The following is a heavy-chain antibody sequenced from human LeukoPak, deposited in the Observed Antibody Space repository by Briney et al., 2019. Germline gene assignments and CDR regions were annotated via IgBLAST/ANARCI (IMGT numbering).Heavy chain of an antibody. Sequence: WASVTVSCKASGYTFTGYYMHWVRQAPGQGLEWMGWINPNSGGTNYAQKFQGRVTMTRDTSISTAYMELSRLRSDDTAVYYCAREAPGQLVYSSWACNWFDPWGQGTLVTVSS. J-gene: IGHJ5*02. D-gene: IGHD6-6*01. V-gene: IGHV1-2*02. CDR2: INPNSGGT. CDR1: GYTFTGYY. CDR3: AREAPGQLVYSSWACNWFDP.